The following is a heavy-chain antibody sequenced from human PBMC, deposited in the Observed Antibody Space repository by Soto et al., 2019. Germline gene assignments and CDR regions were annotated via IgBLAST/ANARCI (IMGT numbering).Heavy chain of an antibody. V-gene: IGHV3-48*02. CDR1: GFTFSSYS. J-gene: IGHJ2*01. CDR2: ISSSSSTI. D-gene: IGHD2-2*01. Sequence: EVQLVESGGGLVQPGGSLRLSCAASGFTFSSYSMNWVRQAPGKGLEWVSYISSSSSTIYYADSVKGRFTISRDNAKNSLYLQMNSLRDEDTAVYYCASLTQQHPFSYWYFDLWGRGTLVTVSS. CDR3: ASLTQQHPFSYWYFDL.